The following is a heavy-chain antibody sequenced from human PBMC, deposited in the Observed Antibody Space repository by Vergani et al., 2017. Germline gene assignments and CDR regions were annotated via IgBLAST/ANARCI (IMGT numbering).Heavy chain of an antibody. V-gene: IGHV1-69*01. Sequence: QVQLVQSGAEVKKPGSSVKVSCKASGYTFTGYYMHWVRQAPGQGLEWMGGIIPIFGTAHYAQKFQGRVTTAADESTSTAYMELSSLRSEDTAVYYCARDLANYGDYSMDVWGKGTTVTVSS. CDR3: ARDLANYGDYSMDV. CDR2: IIPIFGTA. J-gene: IGHJ6*04. D-gene: IGHD4-17*01. CDR1: GYTFTGYY.